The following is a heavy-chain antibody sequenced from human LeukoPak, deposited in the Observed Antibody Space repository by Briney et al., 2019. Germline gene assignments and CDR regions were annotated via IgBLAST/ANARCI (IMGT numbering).Heavy chain of an antibody. CDR1: GGTFSSDA. CDR2: IIPIFGTA. CDR3: ARDRLLSMYGSGSYLDY. D-gene: IGHD3-10*01. V-gene: IGHV1-69*13. J-gene: IGHJ4*02. Sequence: SVKVSCKASGGTFSSDAISWVRQAPGQGREWMRGIIPIFGTATYAQKFPGRVTITEDESTSTAYMELSSLRSEDTAVYYCARDRLLSMYGSGSYLDYWGQGTLVTVSS.